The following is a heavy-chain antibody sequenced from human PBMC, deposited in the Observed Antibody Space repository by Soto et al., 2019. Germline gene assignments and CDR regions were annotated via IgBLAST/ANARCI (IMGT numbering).Heavy chain of an antibody. CDR3: ARFTRGSSGDY. D-gene: IGHD6-25*01. V-gene: IGHV3-7*01. J-gene: IGHJ4*02. Sequence: GPLRLSCVASGFTFNTYWMSWVRQAPGKGLEWVANIKEDGSDKYYVDSVKGRFTISRDNAKNLLYLQMNSLGAGDTAMYYCARFTRGSSGDYCGQGPLVTVYS. CDR1: GFTFNTYW. CDR2: IKEDGSDK.